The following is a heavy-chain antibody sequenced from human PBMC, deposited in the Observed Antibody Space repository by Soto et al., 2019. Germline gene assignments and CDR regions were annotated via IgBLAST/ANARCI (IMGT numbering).Heavy chain of an antibody. CDR3: ASGGNWFDP. Sequence: SETLSLTCNVSGGSISNYYWTWVRQSPEKGLEWIGYMYYNGNINYNPSLKSRVTISIDTSKNQFSLALKSVTAADAAVYYCASGGNWFDPWGQGVLVTVSS. J-gene: IGHJ5*02. D-gene: IGHD3-16*01. CDR2: MYYNGNI. CDR1: GGSISNYY. V-gene: IGHV4-59*01.